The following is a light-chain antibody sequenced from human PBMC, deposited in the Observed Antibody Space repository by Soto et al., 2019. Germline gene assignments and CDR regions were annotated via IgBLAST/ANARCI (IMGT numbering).Light chain of an antibody. J-gene: IGKJ1*01. CDR3: KQYKSLWT. CDR1: QSISSW. CDR2: DAS. Sequence: DIQMTQSPSTLSASVGDRVTITCRASQSISSWLAWYQQKPGKAPKLLIYDASSLESGVPSRFSGSGSVTEFTLTISSLQPDDFATYYCKQYKSLWTFGQGTKVEIK. V-gene: IGKV1-5*01.